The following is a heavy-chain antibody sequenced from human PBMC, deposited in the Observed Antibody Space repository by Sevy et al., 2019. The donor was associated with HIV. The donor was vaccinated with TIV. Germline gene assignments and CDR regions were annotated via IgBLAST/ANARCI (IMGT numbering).Heavy chain of an antibody. CDR2: IYSGGST. CDR3: ARLGYDSSGYYYFDY. CDR1: VFTVSSNY. J-gene: IGHJ4*02. V-gene: IGHV3-53*01. D-gene: IGHD3-22*01. Sequence: GGSLRLSCAASVFTVSSNYMSWVRQAPGKGLEWVSVIYSGGSTYYADSVKGRLTISRDKSKNTMYLQMNSLRAEDTAVYYCARLGYDSSGYYYFDYWSQGTLVTVSS.